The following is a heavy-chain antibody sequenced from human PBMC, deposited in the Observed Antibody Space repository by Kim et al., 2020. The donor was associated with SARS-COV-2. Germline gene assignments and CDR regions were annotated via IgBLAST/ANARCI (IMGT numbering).Heavy chain of an antibody. CDR1: GGSISSSSYY. Sequence: SETLSLTCTVSGGSISSSSYYWGWIRQPPGKGLEWIGSIYYSGSTYYNPSLKSRVTISVDTSKNQFSLKLSSVTAADTAVYYCARGSVLELLRGGMDVWGQGTTVTVSS. CDR2: IYYSGST. V-gene: IGHV4-39*07. J-gene: IGHJ6*02. CDR3: ARGSVLELLRGGMDV. D-gene: IGHD1-26*01.